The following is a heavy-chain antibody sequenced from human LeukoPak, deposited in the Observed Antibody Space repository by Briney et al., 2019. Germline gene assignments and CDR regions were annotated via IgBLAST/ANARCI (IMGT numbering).Heavy chain of an antibody. D-gene: IGHD3-10*01. CDR3: ARHGHYRFDP. CDR1: GFTFSTYW. Sequence: GGSLRLSCAASGFTFSTYWMSWVRQAPGKGLEWVANIKQDGSEKYYVDSVKGRFTISRGNAKNSLYLQMNSLTAEDTAVYYCARHGHYRFDPWGQGTLVTVSS. J-gene: IGHJ5*02. V-gene: IGHV3-7*03. CDR2: IKQDGSEK.